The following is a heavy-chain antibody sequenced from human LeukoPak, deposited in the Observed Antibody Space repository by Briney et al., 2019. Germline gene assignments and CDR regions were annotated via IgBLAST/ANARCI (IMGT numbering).Heavy chain of an antibody. D-gene: IGHD3-10*01. CDR2: IKQDGSEK. J-gene: IGHJ6*04. CDR3: ARGSLWSRGYYYGMDV. Sequence: GGSLRLSCAASGSTFSSYWMSWVRQAPGKGLEWVANIKQDGSEKYYVDSVKGRFTISRDNAKNSLYLQMNSLRAEDTAVYYCARGSLWSRGYYYGMDVWGKGTTVTVSS. CDR1: GSTFSSYW. V-gene: IGHV3-7*03.